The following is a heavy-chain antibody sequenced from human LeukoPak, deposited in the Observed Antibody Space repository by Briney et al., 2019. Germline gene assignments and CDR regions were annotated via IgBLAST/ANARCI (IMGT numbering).Heavy chain of an antibody. D-gene: IGHD3-22*01. CDR3: ARDPPGNYFDGTGYYS. CDR1: GFTFSNYG. V-gene: IGHV3-30*02. Sequence: GGSLRLSCAASGFTFSNYGMHWVRQAPGKGLEWVAHIRFDESDKYYADSVKGRFTISRDISRNTVYLQMNSLRAEDTAVYYCARDPPGNYFDGTGYYSWGQGTLVTVSS. J-gene: IGHJ5*02. CDR2: IRFDESDK.